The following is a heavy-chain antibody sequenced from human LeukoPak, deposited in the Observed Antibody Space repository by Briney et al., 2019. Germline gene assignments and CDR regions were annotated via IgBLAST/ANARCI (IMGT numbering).Heavy chain of an antibody. V-gene: IGHV4-31*03. CDR2: IYYSGST. J-gene: IGHJ4*02. Sequence: SETLSLTCTVSGGSISSGGYYWSWIRQHPGKGLEWIGYIYYSGSTYYNPSLKSRVTISVDTSKNQFSLKLSSVTAADTAVYYCASTPYDFWSGYRIFDYWGQGTLVTVSS. CDR3: ASTPYDFWSGYRIFDY. D-gene: IGHD3-3*01. CDR1: GGSISSGGYY.